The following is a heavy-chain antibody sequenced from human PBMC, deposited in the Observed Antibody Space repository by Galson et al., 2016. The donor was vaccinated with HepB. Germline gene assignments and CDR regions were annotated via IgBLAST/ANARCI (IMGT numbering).Heavy chain of an antibody. D-gene: IGHD3-10*01. J-gene: IGHJ4*02. CDR2: ISDSGSRP. Sequence: SLRLSCAASGFTFSAYAMIWVRQAPGKGPAAVSSISDSGSRPYYADSVRGRFTISSDNSKNTVYLQMNSLRAEDTAVYYCAKFASGTYYLDSFDYWGQGTLVTVSS. CDR3: AKFASGTYYLDSFDY. CDR1: GFTFSAYA. V-gene: IGHV3-23*01.